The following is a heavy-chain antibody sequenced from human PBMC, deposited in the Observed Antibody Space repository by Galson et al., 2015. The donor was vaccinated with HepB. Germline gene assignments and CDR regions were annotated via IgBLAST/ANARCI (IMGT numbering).Heavy chain of an antibody. Sequence: SVKVSCKASGYTFTSYYMHWVRQAPGQGLEWMGIINPSGGSTSYAQKFQGRVTMTRDTSTSTVYMELSSLRSEDTAVYYCARGPGTGYYIGEDYFDYWGQGTLVTVSS. CDR1: GYTFTSYY. CDR3: ARGPGTGYYIGEDYFDY. J-gene: IGHJ4*02. V-gene: IGHV1-46*01. CDR2: INPSGGST. D-gene: IGHD3/OR15-3a*01.